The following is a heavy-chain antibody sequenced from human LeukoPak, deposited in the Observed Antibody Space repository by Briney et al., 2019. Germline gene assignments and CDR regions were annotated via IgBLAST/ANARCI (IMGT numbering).Heavy chain of an antibody. CDR1: GFTFSNYA. D-gene: IGHD2-15*01. CDR3: ARFKQRAIVVVVAATRGLDY. Sequence: PGGSLRLSCAASGFTFSNYAMSWVRQAPGKGLEWVSAISGSGGSTYYADSVKGRFTISRDNSKNTLYLQMNSLRAEDTAVYYCARFKQRAIVVVVAATRGLDYWGQGTLVTVSS. CDR2: ISGSGGST. J-gene: IGHJ4*02. V-gene: IGHV3-23*01.